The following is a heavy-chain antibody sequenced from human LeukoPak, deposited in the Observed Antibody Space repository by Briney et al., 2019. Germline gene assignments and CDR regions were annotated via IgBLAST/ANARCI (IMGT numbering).Heavy chain of an antibody. CDR1: GASMNSYY. CDR3: ARNRWKFDP. V-gene: IGHV4-59*01. D-gene: IGHD4-23*01. CDR2: VFYSGSP. J-gene: IGHJ5*02. Sequence: SETLSLTCTVSGASMNSYYGSWIRQPPGKGLEWIGYVFYSGSPNYNPSLKSRVTISLDTSKTQFSPTLSSATGAETAVHYRARNRWKFDPRGQGTLVTVSS.